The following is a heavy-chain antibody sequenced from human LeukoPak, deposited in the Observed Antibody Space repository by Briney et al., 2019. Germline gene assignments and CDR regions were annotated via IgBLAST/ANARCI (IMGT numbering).Heavy chain of an antibody. D-gene: IGHD3-22*01. Sequence: ASGKVSCKASGYTFTSYTFTSYDINWVRQATGQGLEWMGWMNPNSGNTGYAQKFQGRVTMTRNTSITTAYMELSSLRSEDTAVYYCARGHGYCDSSGYYTYAFDMWGQGTMVTVSS. V-gene: IGHV1-8*01. J-gene: IGHJ3*02. CDR1: GYTFTSYTFTSYD. CDR2: MNPNSGNT. CDR3: ARGHGYCDSSGYYTYAFDM.